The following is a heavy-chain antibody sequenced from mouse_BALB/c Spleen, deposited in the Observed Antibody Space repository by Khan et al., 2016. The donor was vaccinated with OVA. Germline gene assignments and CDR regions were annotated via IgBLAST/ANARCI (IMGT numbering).Heavy chain of an antibody. CDR1: GYTFTDYN. CDR2: IYPGSGNT. J-gene: IGHJ3*01. CDR3: AREWGAWFPY. Sequence: QVRLQQSGAELARPGTSVKLSCKASGYTFTDYNINWVKQRTGQGLEWIGEIYPGSGNTYYSEKFKGKATLTAAKSSSTAYMQLSSLTSEDSAVYFGAREWGAWFPYWGQGTLVTVSA. V-gene: IGHV1-77*01.